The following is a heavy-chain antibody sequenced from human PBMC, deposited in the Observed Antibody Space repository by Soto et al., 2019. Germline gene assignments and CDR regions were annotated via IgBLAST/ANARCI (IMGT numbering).Heavy chain of an antibody. V-gene: IGHV4-30-4*01. D-gene: IGHD1-20*01. CDR2: IYYSGST. Sequence: LSLTCTVSGGPISSGDYYWSWIRQPPGKGLEWIGYIYYSGSTYYNPSLKSRVTISVDTSKNQFSLKLSSVTAADTAVYYCARDLGITGIHAYYYGMDVWGQGTTVTVSS. CDR3: ARDLGITGIHAYYYGMDV. CDR1: GGPISSGDYY. J-gene: IGHJ6*02.